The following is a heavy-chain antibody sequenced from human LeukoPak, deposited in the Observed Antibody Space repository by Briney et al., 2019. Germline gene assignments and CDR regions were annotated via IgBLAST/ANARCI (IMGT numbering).Heavy chain of an antibody. CDR3: ARGLDYYYASSGYPLRSFDP. CDR2: IYYSGST. V-gene: IGHV4-59*12. D-gene: IGHD3-22*01. J-gene: IGHJ5*02. CDR1: GASISSYY. Sequence: SETLSLTCTVSGASISSYYWSWIRQPPPKGLAWIRYIYYSGSTHYNPSLKSRVTISVDTCKIQFSLKLSSVTAADTAVYDLARGLDYYYASSGYPLRSFDPWRPGTLVTVSS.